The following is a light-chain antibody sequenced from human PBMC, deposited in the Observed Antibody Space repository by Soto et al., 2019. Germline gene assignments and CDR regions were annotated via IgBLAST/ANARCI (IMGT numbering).Light chain of an antibody. CDR3: QQRSNWPLT. V-gene: IGKV3-11*01. J-gene: IGKJ4*01. CDR2: DTS. CDR1: ESASTY. Sequence: EIVLAQSPATLSLSPGERATLSCRASESASTYLAWYQQKPGQSPRLLIYDTSNRATGIPARFSGSGSGTDFTLTISSLEPEDFVVYYCQQRSNWPLTFGGGTKVDIK.